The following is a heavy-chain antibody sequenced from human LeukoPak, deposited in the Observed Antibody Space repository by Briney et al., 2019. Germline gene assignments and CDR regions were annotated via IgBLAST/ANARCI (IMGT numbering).Heavy chain of an antibody. CDR2: ISSSSSYI. CDR1: GFTFSSYS. Sequence: GGSLRLSCAAAGFTFSSYSINWVRQAPGKGLEWVSFISSSSSYIYYADSVKGRFTISRDNAKNSLSLQMNSLRAEDTAVYYCTRVKAYNRNDALDIWGQGTMVTVSS. V-gene: IGHV3-21*01. CDR3: TRVKAYNRNDALDI. D-gene: IGHD1-1*01. J-gene: IGHJ3*02.